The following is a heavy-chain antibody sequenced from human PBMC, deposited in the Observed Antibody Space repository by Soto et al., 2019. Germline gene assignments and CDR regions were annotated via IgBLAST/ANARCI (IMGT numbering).Heavy chain of an antibody. CDR3: AHIMITYGGVIGLDAFDN. CDR2: IYWDDDR. Sequence: GPALANPRQPLTLTCTFSGFALNTRGVGVGWIRQPPGKALEWLAVIYWDDDRRYSPSLNSRLTITKDTSRNQVVLTMTNMDPVDTATYYCAHIMITYGGVIGLDAFDNWGQGTMVTVSS. J-gene: IGHJ3*02. V-gene: IGHV2-5*02. D-gene: IGHD3-16*02. CDR1: GFALNTRGVG.